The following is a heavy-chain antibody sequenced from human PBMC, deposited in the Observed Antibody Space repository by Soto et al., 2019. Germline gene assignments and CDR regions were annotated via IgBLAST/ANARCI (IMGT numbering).Heavy chain of an antibody. Sequence: QVQLQESGPGLVKPSQTLSLMCTVSGFPISGSDYHWSWIRQSPGKGLEWIGYIFPSGATHYNSSLGSRITMSVETSKSQFSLRLTAVTAADTAVYFCARGSAAKRYFDLWGRGTLVTVSS. CDR3: ARGSAAKRYFDL. CDR2: IFPSGAT. J-gene: IGHJ2*01. D-gene: IGHD5-18*01. V-gene: IGHV4-30-4*01. CDR1: GFPISGSDYH.